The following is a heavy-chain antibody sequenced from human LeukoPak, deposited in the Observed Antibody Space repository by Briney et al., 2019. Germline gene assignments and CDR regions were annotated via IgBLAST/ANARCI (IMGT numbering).Heavy chain of an antibody. CDR2: INHSGST. CDR1: GGSFSGYY. V-gene: IGHV4-34*01. Sequence: SETLSLTCAVYGGSFSGYYWSWIRQPPGKGLEWIGEINHSGSTNYNPSLKSRVTISVDTSKNQFSLKLSSVTAADTAVYYCARGLRGTRLFDYWGQGTLVTVSS. CDR3: ARGLRGTRLFDY. D-gene: IGHD3-16*01. J-gene: IGHJ4*02.